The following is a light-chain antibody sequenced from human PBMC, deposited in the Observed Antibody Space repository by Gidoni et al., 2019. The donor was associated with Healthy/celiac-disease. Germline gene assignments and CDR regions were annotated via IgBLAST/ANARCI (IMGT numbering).Light chain of an antibody. CDR1: KLGDKY. CDR2: QDI. CDR3: QAWDRSTVV. V-gene: IGLV3-1*01. Sequence: SYELTQPHSVSVSPGQTASITCSGDKLGDKYACWYQQKPGQSPVLVIYQDIKRPSGIPERFSGSNSGNTATLTISGTQAMDEADYYCQAWDRSTVVFGGGTKLTVL. J-gene: IGLJ2*01.